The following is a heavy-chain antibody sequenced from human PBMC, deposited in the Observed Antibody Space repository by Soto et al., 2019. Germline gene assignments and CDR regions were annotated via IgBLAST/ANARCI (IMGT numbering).Heavy chain of an antibody. CDR1: GFTFSSYW. CDR3: ARDRPYQLDYYFDY. Sequence: PGGSLRLSCAASGFTFSSYWMSWVRQAPGKGLEWVANIKYDGSKKYYVDSVKGRFTISRDNSKNTLYLQMNSLRAEDTAVYYCARDRPYQLDYYFDYWGQGTLVTVSS. D-gene: IGHD2-2*01. J-gene: IGHJ4*02. CDR2: IKYDGSKK. V-gene: IGHV3-7*01.